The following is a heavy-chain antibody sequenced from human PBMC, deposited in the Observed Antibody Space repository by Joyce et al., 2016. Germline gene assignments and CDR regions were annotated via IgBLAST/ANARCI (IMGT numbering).Heavy chain of an antibody. CDR2: IYINGAT. J-gene: IGHJ6*02. CDR1: GDSITSSGYY. D-gene: IGHD1-26*01. Sequence: QVLLQESGPGLMQPSQTLSLTCTVSGDSITSSGYYWSWIRQHPVKGLEWIGFIYINGATFYHPPLRSRVTRSIDICGIRLFLKLRSVTAADTAVYCCARDSWGLVLVRGAIRGVDVWGQGTMVTVSS. V-gene: IGHV4-31*03. CDR3: ARDSWGLVLVRGAIRGVDV.